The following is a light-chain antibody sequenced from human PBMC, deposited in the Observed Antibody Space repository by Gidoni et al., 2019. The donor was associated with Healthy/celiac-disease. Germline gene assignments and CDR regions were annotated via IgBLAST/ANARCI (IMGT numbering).Light chain of an antibody. CDR1: SGHSSYA. J-gene: IGLJ3*02. V-gene: IGLV4-69*01. Sequence: QLVLTQSPSASASLVASVKLTCTLSSGHSSYAIAWHQQQPEKGPRYLMKLNSDGSHSKGDGIPDRFSGSSSGAERYLTISSLQSEDEADYYCQTWGTGIWVFGGGTKLTVI. CDR3: QTWGTGIWV. CDR2: LNSDGSH.